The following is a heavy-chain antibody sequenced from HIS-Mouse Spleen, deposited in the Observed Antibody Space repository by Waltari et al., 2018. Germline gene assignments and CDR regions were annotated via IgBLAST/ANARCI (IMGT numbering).Heavy chain of an antibody. CDR1: GGSIISISYY. CDR2: IYYSGST. J-gene: IGHJ2*01. V-gene: IGHV4-39*07. Sequence: QLQLQESGPGLVKPSETLSLTCTVSGGSIISISYYWGRIRQPPGKGLEWIGSIYYSGSTYYNPSLKSRVTISVDTSKNQFSLKLSSVTAADTAVYYCAREIPYSSSWYDWYFDLWGRGTLVTVSS. D-gene: IGHD6-13*01. CDR3: AREIPYSSSWYDWYFDL.